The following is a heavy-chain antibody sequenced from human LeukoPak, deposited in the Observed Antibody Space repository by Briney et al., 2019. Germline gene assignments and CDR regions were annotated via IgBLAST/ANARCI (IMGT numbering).Heavy chain of an antibody. CDR3: AKHIRGPDC. D-gene: IGHD1-14*01. Sequence: GRSLRLSCAASGFTFSSYAMHWVRQAPGKGLEWVAVISYDGSNKYYADSVKGRFTISRDNSKNTLYLQMNSLRAEDTAVYYCAKHIRGPDCWGQGTLVIVSS. CDR2: ISYDGSNK. V-gene: IGHV3-30-3*02. J-gene: IGHJ4*02. CDR1: GFTFSSYA.